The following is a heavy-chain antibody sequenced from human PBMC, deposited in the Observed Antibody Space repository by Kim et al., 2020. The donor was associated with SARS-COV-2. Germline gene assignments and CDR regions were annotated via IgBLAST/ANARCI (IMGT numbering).Heavy chain of an antibody. J-gene: IGHJ1*01. CDR2: IYGSDGTT. D-gene: IGHD2-8*02. CDR1: GFTFTGYA. Sequence: GGSLRLSCTTSGFTFTGYAMSWVRQAPGKGLEWVSSIYGSDGTTYYVDSVKGRFTISRDNSKNTLYLQMNSLRADDTAVYYCMKGGWGLYWEHWGQG. CDR3: MKGGWGLYWEH. V-gene: IGHV3-23*01.